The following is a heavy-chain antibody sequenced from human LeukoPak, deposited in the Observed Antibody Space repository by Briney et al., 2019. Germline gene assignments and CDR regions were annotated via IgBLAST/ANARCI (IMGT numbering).Heavy chain of an antibody. CDR2: INHSGST. Sequence: SETLSLTCAVDGGSFSGYYWSWIRQPPGKELEWIGEINHSGSTNYNPSLKSQVTISVDTSKNQFSLKLSSVTAADTAVYYCARDGDQEAFDIWGQGTMVTVSS. V-gene: IGHV4-34*01. J-gene: IGHJ3*02. CDR1: GGSFSGYY. CDR3: ARDGDQEAFDI. D-gene: IGHD3-10*01.